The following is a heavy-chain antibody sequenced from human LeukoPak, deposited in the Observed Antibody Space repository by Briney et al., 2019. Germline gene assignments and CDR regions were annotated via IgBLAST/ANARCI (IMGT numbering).Heavy chain of an antibody. D-gene: IGHD6-19*01. CDR1: GFTFSSYA. J-gene: IGHJ4*02. CDR3: AKAGSLIVDSSGWYFDY. V-gene: IGHV3-23*01. Sequence: PGGSLRLSCAASGFTFSSYAMSWVRQAPGKGLEWVSAISGSGGSTYYADSVKGRFTISRDNSKNTLYLQMNSLRAEDTAVYYCAKAGSLIVDSSGWYFDYWGQGTLVTVSS. CDR2: ISGSGGST.